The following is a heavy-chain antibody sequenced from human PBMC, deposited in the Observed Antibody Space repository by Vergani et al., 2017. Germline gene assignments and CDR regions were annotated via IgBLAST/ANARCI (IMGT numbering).Heavy chain of an antibody. CDR1: GFTFDDYA. CDR3: AKAEGLSYGDYEDYFDY. Sequence: EVQLVESGGGLVQPGRSLRLSCAASGFTFDDYAMHWVRQAPGTGLEWVSGISWNSGSIGYADSVKGRFTISRDNAKNSLYLQMNSLRAEDTALYYCAKAEGLSYGDYEDYFDYLGQGTLVTVSS. CDR2: ISWNSGSI. D-gene: IGHD4-17*01. V-gene: IGHV3-9*01. J-gene: IGHJ4*02.